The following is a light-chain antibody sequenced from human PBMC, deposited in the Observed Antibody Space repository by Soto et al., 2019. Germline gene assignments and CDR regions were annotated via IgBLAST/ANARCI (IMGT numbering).Light chain of an antibody. CDR1: SSNIGAGYD. CDR2: GNS. V-gene: IGLV1-40*01. J-gene: IGLJ1*01. CDR3: QSYDSSRSGSHV. Sequence: QSALTQPPSVSGAPGQRVTISCTGSSSNIGAGYDVHWYQQLPGTAPKLLIYGNSNRPSGVPDRFSGSKSGTSASLAITGLQAEDEADYYCQSYDSSRSGSHVFGTGTKLTVL.